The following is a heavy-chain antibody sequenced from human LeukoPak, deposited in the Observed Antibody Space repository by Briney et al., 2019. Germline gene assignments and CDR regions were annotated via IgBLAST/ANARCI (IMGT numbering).Heavy chain of an antibody. D-gene: IGHD1-26*01. CDR3: VHPCGSSYGDAFDI. J-gene: IGHJ3*02. V-gene: IGHV3-23*01. CDR1: GFTFSSYA. Sequence: SGGSLRLSCAASGFTFSSYAMSWVRQAPGKGLEWVAAISGSGGSTYYAYSVKGRFTISRDNSNTALYLQMNSLRAEEIAVYYCVHPCGSSYGDAFDIWGQGTMVTVSS. CDR2: ISGSGGST.